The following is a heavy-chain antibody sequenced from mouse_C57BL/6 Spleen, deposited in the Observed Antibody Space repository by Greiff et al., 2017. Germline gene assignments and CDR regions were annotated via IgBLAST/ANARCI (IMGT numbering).Heavy chain of an antibody. J-gene: IGHJ1*03. CDR2: IRNKANGYTS. D-gene: IGHD1-2*01. CDR3: ASHYYGWYFDV. Sequence: EVMLVESGGGLVQPGGSLSLSCAASGFTFTDYYMSWVRQPTGKALEWLGFIRNKANGYTSEYSASVKGRFTISRDNSQRILYLEMNALRAENSAAYYCASHYYGWYFDVWGTGTTVTVSS. V-gene: IGHV7-3*01. CDR1: GFTFTDYY.